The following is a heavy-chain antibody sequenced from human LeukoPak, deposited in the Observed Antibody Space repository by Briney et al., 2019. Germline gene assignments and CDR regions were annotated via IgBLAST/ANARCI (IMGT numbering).Heavy chain of an antibody. CDR2: IYYSGST. CDR1: GGSISSSTYY. J-gene: IGHJ4*02. Sequence: SETLSLTCTASGGSISSSTYYWDWIRQPPGKGLEWIGSIYYSGSTYYNPSLKSRITMSVDMSKNQFSLKLSSVTAADTAVYYCAREGGSSSWYVEFFDYWGQGTLVTVSS. D-gene: IGHD6-13*01. V-gene: IGHV4-39*07. CDR3: AREGGSSSWYVEFFDY.